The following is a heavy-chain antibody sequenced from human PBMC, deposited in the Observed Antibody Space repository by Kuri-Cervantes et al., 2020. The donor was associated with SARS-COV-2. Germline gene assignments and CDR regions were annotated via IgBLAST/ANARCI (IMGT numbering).Heavy chain of an antibody. D-gene: IGHD2-15*01. V-gene: IGHV3-21*01. Sequence: GESLKISCAASGFTFSSYSMNCVRQAPGKGLEWVSSISSSSSYIYYADSVKGRFTISRDNAKNSLYRQMNSLRAEYTAVYYCAVPSVAAHYYYGMDVWGQGTTVTVSS. CDR2: ISSSSSYI. CDR1: GFTFSSYS. CDR3: AVPSVAAHYYYGMDV. J-gene: IGHJ6*02.